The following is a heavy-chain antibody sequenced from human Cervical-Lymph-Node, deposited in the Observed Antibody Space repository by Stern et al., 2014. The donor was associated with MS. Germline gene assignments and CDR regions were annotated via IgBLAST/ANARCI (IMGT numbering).Heavy chain of an antibody. CDR3: ARKGTYGLDY. CDR2: IYPDDSDA. V-gene: IGHV5-51*01. J-gene: IGHJ4*02. D-gene: IGHD3-10*01. Sequence: EVHLVESGPEVKRPGESLKISCQASGYTFTSYWIGWVRQVPGKGLEWMGIIYPDDSDARYTPSFQGQVTMSADKSIGTAYLQWSSLKASDTAFYFCARKGTYGLDYWGQGALVTVSS. CDR1: GYTFTSYW.